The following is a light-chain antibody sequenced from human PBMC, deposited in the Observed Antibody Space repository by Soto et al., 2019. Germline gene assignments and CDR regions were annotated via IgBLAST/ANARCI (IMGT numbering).Light chain of an antibody. CDR2: GAS. CDR3: QQYGSSPPIT. J-gene: IGKJ5*01. V-gene: IGKV3-20*01. CDR1: QSVSSSY. Sequence: EIVLTQSPGTLSLSPGERATLSCRASQSVSSSYLAWYQQKPGQAPRLLIYGASSRATGIPDRFSGSGSGPDFTLTISRLEPEDFAVYYCQQYGSSPPITFVQGTRLEIK.